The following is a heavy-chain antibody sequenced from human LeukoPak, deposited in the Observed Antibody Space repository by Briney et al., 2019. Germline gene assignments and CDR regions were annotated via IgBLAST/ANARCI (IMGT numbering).Heavy chain of an antibody. J-gene: IGHJ4*02. V-gene: IGHV3-21*01. CDR1: GISFSNYS. Sequence: GGSLRLSCAASGISFSNYSMNWVRQAPGKGLEWVSLIGSSSRFIYYGDSVKGRFTISRDNAKKSLYLQMNSLRAEDTAVYYCARDRLVRGVIKAYYFDYWGQGTLVTVSS. D-gene: IGHD3-10*01. CDR2: IGSSSRFI. CDR3: ARDRLVRGVIKAYYFDY.